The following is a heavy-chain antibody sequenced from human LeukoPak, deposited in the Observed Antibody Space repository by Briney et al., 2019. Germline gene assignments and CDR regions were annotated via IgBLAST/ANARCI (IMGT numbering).Heavy chain of an antibody. CDR1: AFTFSNYA. D-gene: IGHD4-17*01. V-gene: IGHV3-23*01. Sequence: GGSLRLSCGASAFTFSNYAMSWVRQAPGKGLEWVSAVSSGGGAPYYADSVKGRFVMSRDNSKNTLYLQMNSLRAEDTAVYYCAKASDTVTTDRALDYWGQGTLVTVSS. CDR2: VSSGGGAP. J-gene: IGHJ4*01. CDR3: AKASDTVTTDRALDY.